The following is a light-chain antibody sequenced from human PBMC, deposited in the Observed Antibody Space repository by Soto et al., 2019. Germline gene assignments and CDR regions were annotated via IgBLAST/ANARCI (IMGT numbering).Light chain of an antibody. J-gene: IGLJ1*01. V-gene: IGLV2-8*01. CDR1: SSDNGGYYY. Sequence: QSVLTQPPSASGSPGQSVTISCTGTSSDNGGYYYVSWYQQHPGKASKLMIYEVSKRPSGVPYRFSGSKSGNTASLSVSGFQSEDEADYYCSSYAGTNTPYVFGTGTKVTVL. CDR2: EVS. CDR3: SSYAGTNTPYV.